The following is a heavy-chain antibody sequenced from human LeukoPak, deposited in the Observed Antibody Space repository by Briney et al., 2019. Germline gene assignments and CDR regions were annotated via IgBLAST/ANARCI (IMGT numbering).Heavy chain of an antibody. V-gene: IGHV1-2*02. D-gene: IGHD3-10*01. CDR2: INPNSGST. CDR3: ARRLVRGVISYAFDI. J-gene: IGHJ3*02. Sequence: ASVKVSCKASGYTFTGYYMHWVRQAPGQGLEWMGWINPNSGSTNYAQKFQGRVTMTRGTSISTAYMELSRLRSDDTAVYYCARRLVRGVISYAFDIWGQGTMVTVSS. CDR1: GYTFTGYY.